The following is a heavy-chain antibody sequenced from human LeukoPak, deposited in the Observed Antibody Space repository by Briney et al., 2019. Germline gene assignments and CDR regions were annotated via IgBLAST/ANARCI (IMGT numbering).Heavy chain of an antibody. J-gene: IGHJ4*02. CDR1: GGSFSGYY. CDR3: ARDHYDILTGYSTGLN. Sequence: SETLSLTCAVYGGSFSGYYWSWIRQPPGKGLEWIGEINHSGSTNYNPSLKSRVTISVDTSKNQFSLKLSSVTAADTAVYYCARDHYDILTGYSTGLNWGQGTLVTVSS. CDR2: INHSGST. V-gene: IGHV4-34*01. D-gene: IGHD3-9*01.